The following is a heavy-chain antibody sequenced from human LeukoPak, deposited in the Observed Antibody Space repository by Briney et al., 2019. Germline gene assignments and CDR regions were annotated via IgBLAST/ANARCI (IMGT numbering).Heavy chain of an antibody. CDR3: ALPMGYVWGSYRPSD. J-gene: IGHJ4*02. V-gene: IGHV3-30-3*01. D-gene: IGHD3-16*02. Sequence: GRSLRLSCAASGFTFSSYAMPWVRQAPGKGLEWVAVISYDGSNKYYADSVKGRFTISRDNSKNTLYLQMNSLRAEDTAVYYCALPMGYVWGSYRPSDWGQGTLVTVSS. CDR2: ISYDGSNK. CDR1: GFTFSSYA.